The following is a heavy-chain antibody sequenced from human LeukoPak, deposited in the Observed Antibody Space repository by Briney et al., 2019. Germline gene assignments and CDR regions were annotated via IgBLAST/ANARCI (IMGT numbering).Heavy chain of an antibody. V-gene: IGHV3-11*01. CDR2: ISSSGSTI. Sequence: TGGSLRLSCAASGFTFSDYYMSWIRQAPGKGLEWVSYISSSGSTIYYADSVKGRFTISRDNAKNSLYLQMNSLRAEDTAVYYCARDYSGSSLDAFDIWGQGTMVTVSS. CDR3: ARDYSGSSLDAFDI. J-gene: IGHJ3*02. D-gene: IGHD1-26*01. CDR1: GFTFSDYY.